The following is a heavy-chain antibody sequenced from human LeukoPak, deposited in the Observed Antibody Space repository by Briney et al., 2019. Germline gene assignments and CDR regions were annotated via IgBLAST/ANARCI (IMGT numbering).Heavy chain of an antibody. CDR1: EFTFSNYW. CDR3: AKKGYYDGSGYYMYYFDH. Sequence: PGGSLRLSCAASEFTFSNYWMSWVRQAPGKGLEWVSAISGSGGTAYYADSVKGRFTISRDNSKNTLYLQMNSLRAEDTAVYYCAKKGYYDGSGYYMYYFDHWGQGTLVTVSS. V-gene: IGHV3-23*01. CDR2: ISGSGGTA. D-gene: IGHD3-22*01. J-gene: IGHJ4*02.